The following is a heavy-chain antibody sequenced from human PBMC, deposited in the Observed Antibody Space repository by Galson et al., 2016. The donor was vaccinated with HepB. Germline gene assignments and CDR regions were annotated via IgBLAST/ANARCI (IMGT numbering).Heavy chain of an antibody. CDR1: GGSITNSNW. CDR2: VSNIGKN. J-gene: IGHJ4*02. Sequence: ETLSPTCGVSGGSITNSNWWSWVRQPPGKGVEYIGDVSNIGKNHFHSSFESRVTMSFDTSTQEASLILYSVTAADTAIYFCTRDPGAFVPFGYWGQGILVVVSS. V-gene: IGHV4-4*01. CDR3: TRDPGAFVPFGY. D-gene: IGHD3-10*01.